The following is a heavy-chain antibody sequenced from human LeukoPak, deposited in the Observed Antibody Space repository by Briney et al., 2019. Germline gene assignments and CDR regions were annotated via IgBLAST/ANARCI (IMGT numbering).Heavy chain of an antibody. J-gene: IGHJ6*03. CDR1: GFTFSSYA. D-gene: IGHD5-12*01. CDR2: ISGSGGST. V-gene: IGHV3-23*01. Sequence: GGSLRLSCAASGFTFSSYAMSWVRQAPGKGLEWVSAISGSGGSTYYADSVKGRFTISRDNSRNTLYLQMNSLRAEDTAVYYCARSYGGYDFGYYYYMDAWGKGTTVTVSS. CDR3: ARSYGGYDFGYYYYMDA.